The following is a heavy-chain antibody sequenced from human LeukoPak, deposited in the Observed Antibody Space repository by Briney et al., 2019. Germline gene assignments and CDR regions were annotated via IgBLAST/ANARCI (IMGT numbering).Heavy chain of an antibody. Sequence: PSETLSLTCTVAGYSISSGYYRGWIRQPPGKGLEWIGSIYHSGSTYYNPSLKSRVTISVDTSKNQFYLKLSSVPAAETPVYYCAFSRGWGYFDYWGQGTLVPVFS. J-gene: IGHJ4*02. D-gene: IGHD3-22*01. CDR2: IYHSGST. CDR3: AFSRGWGYFDY. CDR1: GYSISSGYY. V-gene: IGHV4-38-2*02.